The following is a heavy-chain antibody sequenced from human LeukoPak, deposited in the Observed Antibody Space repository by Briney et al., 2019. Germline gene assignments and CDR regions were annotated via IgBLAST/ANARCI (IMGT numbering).Heavy chain of an antibody. CDR2: IKSKNGGGTT. CDR1: GFTFSSYA. CDR3: TTSPITMVRGVTIPHC. D-gene: IGHD3-10*01. Sequence: KPGGSLRLSCAASGFTFSSYAMSWVRQAPGKGLEWVGRIKSKNGGGTTDCAAPVKGILTISGDDSKNTLYLQMNSLKTEDTAVYYCTTSPITMVRGVTIPHCWGQGTLVTVSS. J-gene: IGHJ4*02. V-gene: IGHV3-15*01.